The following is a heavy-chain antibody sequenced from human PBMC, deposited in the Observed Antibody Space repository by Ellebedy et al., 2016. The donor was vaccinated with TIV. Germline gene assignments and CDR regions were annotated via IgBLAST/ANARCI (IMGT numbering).Heavy chain of an antibody. D-gene: IGHD6-19*01. CDR3: VRDRQWLGYDF. CDR2: IDEDGSEM. Sequence: GESLKISCAASGFSFTSYWMTWVRQAPGKGLEWVANIDEDGSEMYYVDSVKGRFTIYRDNAKPSLFLQLNSLRAEDSDLYYCVRDRQWLGYDFWGQGTRVTVSS. V-gene: IGHV3-7*03. CDR1: GFSFTSYW. J-gene: IGHJ4*02.